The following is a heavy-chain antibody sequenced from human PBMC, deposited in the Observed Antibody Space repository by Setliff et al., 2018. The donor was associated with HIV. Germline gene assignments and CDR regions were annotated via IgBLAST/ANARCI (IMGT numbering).Heavy chain of an antibody. Sequence: SVKVSCKASGGTLSSYVINWVRQAPGQGLEWMGGIIPMFGTANYAQKFQGRLTITADESTNTAYMELSSLKSEDTAVYYCARDPTGGAARFDYWGQGTLVTVSS. D-gene: IGHD6-6*01. CDR3: ARDPTGGAARFDY. CDR1: GGTLSSYV. CDR2: IIPMFGTA. J-gene: IGHJ4*02. V-gene: IGHV1-69*13.